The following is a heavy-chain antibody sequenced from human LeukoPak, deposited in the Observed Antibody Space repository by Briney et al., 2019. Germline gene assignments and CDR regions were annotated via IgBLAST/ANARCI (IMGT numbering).Heavy chain of an antibody. Sequence: GESLKICCKGSGYSFASYWIGWVRQMPGKGLEWMGIIYPRDSDTKYSPSFQGQVTISADESITTAYLQWSSLKASDTAMYYCATSFRSAFDIWGQGTMVTVSS. CDR3: ATSFRSAFDI. CDR1: GYSFASYW. CDR2: IYPRDSDT. V-gene: IGHV5-51*01. J-gene: IGHJ3*02.